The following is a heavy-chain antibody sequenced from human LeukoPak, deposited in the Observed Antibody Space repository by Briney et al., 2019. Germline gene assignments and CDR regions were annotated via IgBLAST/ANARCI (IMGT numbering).Heavy chain of an antibody. V-gene: IGHV4-59*08. CDR2: IYYSGST. CDR1: GGSISDYY. D-gene: IGHD6-6*01. Sequence: SETLSLTCTVSGGSISDYYWSWIRQSPGKGLEWIGYIYYSGSTNSNPSLKSRVTISVDTSKNQFSLRLSSVTAADTAVYYCARRGGGSSTDWFDPWGQGTLVTVSS. J-gene: IGHJ5*02. CDR3: ARRGGGSSTDWFDP.